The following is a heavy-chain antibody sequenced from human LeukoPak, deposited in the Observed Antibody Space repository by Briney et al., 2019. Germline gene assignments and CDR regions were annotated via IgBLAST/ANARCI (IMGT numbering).Heavy chain of an antibody. Sequence: GGSLRLSCAASGFTFSSYSMNWVCQAPGKGLEWVSSISSSSSYIYYADSVKGRFTISRDNAKNSLYLQMNSLRAEDTAVYYCARDQLGPYKGEDYWGQGTLVTVSS. CDR3: ARDQLGPYKGEDY. J-gene: IGHJ4*02. CDR2: ISSSSSYI. D-gene: IGHD6-6*01. CDR1: GFTFSSYS. V-gene: IGHV3-21*01.